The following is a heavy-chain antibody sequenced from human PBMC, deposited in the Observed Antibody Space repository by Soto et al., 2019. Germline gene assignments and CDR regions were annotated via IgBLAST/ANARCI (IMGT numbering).Heavy chain of an antibody. CDR3: ARSGGLDRDFNY. CDR2: ISNDGSNK. D-gene: IGHD2-15*01. CDR1: GFAFRCYG. J-gene: IGHJ4*02. Sequence: GGSLRLSCAASGFAFRCYGIHWVRQAPGKGLEWVAVISNDGSNKYYADSVKGRFTISRDNSKNTLYLQMNSLRAEDTALYHCARSGGLDRDFNYWGQGSLVTVSS. V-gene: IGHV3-30*03.